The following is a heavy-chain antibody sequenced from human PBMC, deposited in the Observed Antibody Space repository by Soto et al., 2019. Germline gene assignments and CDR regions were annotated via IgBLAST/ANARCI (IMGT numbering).Heavy chain of an antibody. V-gene: IGHV1-3*01. CDR2: INAGNGNT. J-gene: IGHJ3*02. CDR3: ASNRPRYSSGWSRGAFDI. CDR1: GYTFTSYA. Sequence: ASVKVSCKASGYTFTSYAMHWVRQAPGQRLEWMGWINAGNGNTKYSQKFQGRVTITRDTSASTAYMELSSLRSEDTAVYYCASNRPRYSSGWSRGAFDIWGQGTMFTVSS. D-gene: IGHD6-19*01.